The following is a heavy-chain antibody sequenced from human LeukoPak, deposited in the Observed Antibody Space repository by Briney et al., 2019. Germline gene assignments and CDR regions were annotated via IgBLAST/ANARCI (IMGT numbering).Heavy chain of an antibody. J-gene: IGHJ4*02. CDR3: ARATGKVLWFGELSLYYFDY. CDR2: INPNSGGT. D-gene: IGHD3-10*01. V-gene: IGHV1-2*02. CDR1: GYTFSDYY. Sequence: ASVKVSCKASGYTFSDYYMHWVRQAPGQGLEWMGWINPNSGGTNYAQKFQGRVTMTRDTSISTAYMELSRLRSDDTAVYYCARATGKVLWFGELSLYYFDYWGQGTLVTVSS.